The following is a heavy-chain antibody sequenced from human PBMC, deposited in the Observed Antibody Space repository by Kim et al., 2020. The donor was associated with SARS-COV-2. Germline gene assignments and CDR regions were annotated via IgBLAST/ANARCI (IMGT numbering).Heavy chain of an antibody. D-gene: IGHD3-22*01. CDR1: GFTFSNYA. Sequence: GGSLRLSCAASGFTFSNYAMNWVRQAPGKGLEWVSVIYSGSGNTYYANSVEGRFTISRDNSENTLYLHMNSLRVEDTAVYYCAKDHQNYYDSSGYYEPTYYFDFWGQGTLAT. V-gene: IGHV3-23*03. J-gene: IGHJ4*02. CDR2: IYSGSGNT. CDR3: AKDHQNYYDSSGYYEPTYYFDF.